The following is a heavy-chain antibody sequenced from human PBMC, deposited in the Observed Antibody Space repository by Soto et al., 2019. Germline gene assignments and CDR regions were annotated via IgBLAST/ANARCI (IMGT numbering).Heavy chain of an antibody. V-gene: IGHV1-69*06. CDR2: IIPIFGTA. CDR1: GGTFSSYA. J-gene: IGHJ3*02. D-gene: IGHD3-22*01. CDR3: ARGGYSITMIVVVIKARAFEI. Sequence: SVKVSCKASGGTFSSYAISWVRQAPGQGLEWMGGIIPIFGTANYARKFQGRVTITADKSTSTAYMELSSLRSEDTAVYYCARGGYSITMIVVVIKARAFEIWGQGTRVTVSS.